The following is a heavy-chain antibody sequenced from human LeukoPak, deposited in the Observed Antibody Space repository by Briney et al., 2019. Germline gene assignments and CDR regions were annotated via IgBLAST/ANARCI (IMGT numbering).Heavy chain of an antibody. CDR1: GGSISSYY. D-gene: IGHD2-15*01. V-gene: IGHV4-59*01. CDR2: IYYSGST. Sequence: SETLSLTCTVSGGSISSYYWSWIRQPPGKGLEWIGYIYYSGSTNYDPSLKSRVTISVDTSKNQFSLKLSSVTAADTAVYYCAGGGPRAFDIWGQGTMVTVSS. J-gene: IGHJ3*02. CDR3: AGGGPRAFDI.